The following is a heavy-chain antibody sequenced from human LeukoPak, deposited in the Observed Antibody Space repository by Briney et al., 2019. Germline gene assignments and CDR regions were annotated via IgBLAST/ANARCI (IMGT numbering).Heavy chain of an antibody. Sequence: GGSLRLSCAASGFTLSSYWMHWVRQVPGKGLVWVSRINPDGSTTTYADSVKGRFTISRDNAKNTLYLQMNSLRAEDTAVYYCSRDPTYYLRYGYFDYWGQGALVTVSS. J-gene: IGHJ4*02. CDR2: INPDGSTT. CDR1: GFTLSSYW. V-gene: IGHV3-74*01. D-gene: IGHD1-26*01. CDR3: SRDPTYYLRYGYFDY.